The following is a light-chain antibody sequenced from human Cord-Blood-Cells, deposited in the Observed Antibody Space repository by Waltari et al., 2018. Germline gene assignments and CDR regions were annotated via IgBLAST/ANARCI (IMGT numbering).Light chain of an antibody. CDR3: SSYTSSSTLV. CDR2: DVS. CDR1: SSDVGGYNY. Sequence: QSALTQPAPVSGSPGQWITISCTGTSSDVGGYNYFSWYQHHPGKAPKLVVYDVSNRPSGVSNRFSGSKSGNTASLTISGLQSEEEADYYCSSYTSSSTLVFGTGTNVTVL. V-gene: IGLV2-14*03. J-gene: IGLJ1*01.